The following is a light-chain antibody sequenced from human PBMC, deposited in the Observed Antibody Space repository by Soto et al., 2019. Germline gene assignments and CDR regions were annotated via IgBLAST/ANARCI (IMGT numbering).Light chain of an antibody. Sequence: QYALTQPPSVSGSPGQSVTISCTGTSSDVDSYNRVSWYQQPPGTAPKLIIYEVSNRPSGVPDRFSGSKSGNTASLTISGLQAEDEADYYCSSYTSSITLVFGGGTKLTVL. CDR2: EVS. CDR1: SSDVDSYNR. J-gene: IGLJ3*02. V-gene: IGLV2-18*02. CDR3: SSYTSSITLV.